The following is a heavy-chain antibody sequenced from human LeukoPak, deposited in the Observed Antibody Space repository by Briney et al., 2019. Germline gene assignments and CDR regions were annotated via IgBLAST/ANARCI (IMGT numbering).Heavy chain of an antibody. CDR1: GFTFSSYS. CDR3: ARAARTYGDYGNSPLDY. CDR2: ISSSSSTI. Sequence: PGGSLRLSCAASGFTFSSYSMNWVRQAPGKGLEWVSYISSSSSTIYYADSVKGRFTISRDNAKNSLYLQMNSLRAEDTAVYYCARAARTYGDYGNSPLDYWGQGTLVTVSS. J-gene: IGHJ4*02. V-gene: IGHV3-48*04. D-gene: IGHD4-17*01.